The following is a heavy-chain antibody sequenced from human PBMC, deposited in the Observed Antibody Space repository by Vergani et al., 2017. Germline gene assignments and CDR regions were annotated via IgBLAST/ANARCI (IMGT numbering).Heavy chain of an antibody. CDR2: IHYDGSHE. V-gene: IGHV3-30*02. CDR3: ANSVIAGNVGVAYFGMDV. J-gene: IGHJ6*02. D-gene: IGHD2/OR15-2a*01. Sequence: QVQLEESGGGVVQPGRSLRLSCAGSGFTLSSHAMHWVRQAPGKGLEWVAFIHYDGSHEYYIDSVKGRFTISRDNSKNTLILQMNGLRAEDTAVYFCANSVIAGNVGVAYFGMDVWGRGTTVTVSS. CDR1: GFTLSSHA.